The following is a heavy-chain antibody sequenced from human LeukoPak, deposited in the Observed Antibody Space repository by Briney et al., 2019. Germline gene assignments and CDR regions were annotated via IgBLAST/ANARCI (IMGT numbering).Heavy chain of an antibody. J-gene: IGHJ6*02. CDR1: GYTFTGYY. CDR3: ARVPTTHYQLLNYGMDV. CDR2: INPNSGGT. V-gene: IGHV1-2*02. D-gene: IGHD2-2*01. Sequence: GASVKVSCKASGYTFTGYYMHWVRQAPGQGLEWMGWINPNSGGTNYAQKFQGRVTMTRNTSISTAYMELSSLRSEDTAVYYCARVPTTHYQLLNYGMDVWGQGTTVTVSS.